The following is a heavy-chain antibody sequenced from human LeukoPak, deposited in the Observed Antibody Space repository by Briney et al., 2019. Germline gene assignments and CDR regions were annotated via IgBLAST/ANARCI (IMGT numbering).Heavy chain of an antibody. CDR2: IYYSGST. CDR1: GGSISSYY. D-gene: IGHD6-13*01. CDR3: ARHSSSWYGVDY. J-gene: IGHJ4*02. V-gene: IGHV4-59*01. Sequence: SETLSLTCTVSGGSISSYYWSWIRQPPGKGLEGIGYIYYSGSTNYNPSLKSRVTISVDTSKNQFSVKLSSVTAADTAVYYCARHSSSWYGVDYWGQGTLVTVSS.